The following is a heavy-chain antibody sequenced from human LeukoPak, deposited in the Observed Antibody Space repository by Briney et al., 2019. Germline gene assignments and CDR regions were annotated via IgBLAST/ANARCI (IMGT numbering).Heavy chain of an antibody. V-gene: IGHV3-30*03. J-gene: IGHJ4*02. CDR3: ARGGDYGVKLDY. CDR2: ISYDGSNK. CDR1: GFTFSSYG. Sequence: PGGSLRLSCAASGFTFSSYGMHWVRQAPGKGLEWVAVISYDGSNKYYADSVKGRFTISRDNSKNTLDLQMNSLRGDDTAVYYCARGGDYGVKLDYWGQGILVTVSS. D-gene: IGHD4-17*01.